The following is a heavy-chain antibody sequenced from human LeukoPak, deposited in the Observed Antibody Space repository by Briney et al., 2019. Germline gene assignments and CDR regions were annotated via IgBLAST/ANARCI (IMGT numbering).Heavy chain of an antibody. CDR1: GGSIISSSYY. Sequence: PSETLSLTCTVSGGSIISSSYYWCWIRQPPGKGLEWIGSIYYSGSTYYNPSLKSRVTISVDTSKNQFSLKLSSVTAADTAVYYCARLHILGAVDYWGQGTLVTVSS. V-gene: IGHV4-39*01. CDR2: IYYSGST. CDR3: ARLHILGAVDY. D-gene: IGHD1-26*01. J-gene: IGHJ4*02.